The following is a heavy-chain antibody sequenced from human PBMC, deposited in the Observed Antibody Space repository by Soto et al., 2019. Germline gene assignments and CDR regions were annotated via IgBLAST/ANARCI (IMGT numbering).Heavy chain of an antibody. V-gene: IGHV3-15*01. Sequence: GGSLRLSCAASGFTFSNAWMSWVRQAPGKGLEWVGRIKSKTDGGTTDYAAPVKGRFTISRDDSKNTLYLQMNSLKTEDTAVYYCTTVSVRDYIWGQRAFDIWGQGTMVTVSS. CDR3: TTVSVRDYIWGQRAFDI. CDR2: IKSKTDGGTT. J-gene: IGHJ3*02. CDR1: GFTFSNAW. D-gene: IGHD3-16*01.